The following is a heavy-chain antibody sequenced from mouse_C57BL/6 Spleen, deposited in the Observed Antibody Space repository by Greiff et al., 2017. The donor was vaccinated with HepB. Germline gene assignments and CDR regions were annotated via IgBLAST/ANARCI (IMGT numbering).Heavy chain of an antibody. V-gene: IGHV1-80*01. Sequence: QVQLQQSGAELVKPGASVKISCKASGYAFSSYWMNWVKQRPGKGLEWIGQIYPGDGDTNYNGKFKGKATLTADKSSSTAYMQLSSLTSEDSAVYFCARVAEDYYAMDYWGQGTSVTVSS. D-gene: IGHD1-1*01. CDR2: IYPGDGDT. CDR3: ARVAEDYYAMDY. J-gene: IGHJ4*01. CDR1: GYAFSSYW.